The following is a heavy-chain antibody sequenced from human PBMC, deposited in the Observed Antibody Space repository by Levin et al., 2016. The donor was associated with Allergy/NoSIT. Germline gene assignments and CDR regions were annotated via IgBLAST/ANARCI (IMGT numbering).Heavy chain of an antibody. CDR3: TTEAWEVIPTGGDP. Sequence: GGSLRLSCAASGFTFSNAWMSWVRQAPGKGLEWVGRIKSKTDGGTTDYAAPVKGRFTISRDDSKNTLYLQMNSLKTEDTAVYYCTTEAWEVIPTGGDPWGQGTLVTVSS. V-gene: IGHV3-15*01. CDR1: GFTFSNAW. J-gene: IGHJ5*02. CDR2: IKSKTDGGTT. D-gene: IGHD1-26*01.